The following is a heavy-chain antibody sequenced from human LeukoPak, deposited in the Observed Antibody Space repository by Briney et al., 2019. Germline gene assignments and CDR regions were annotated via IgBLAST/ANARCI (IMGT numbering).Heavy chain of an antibody. Sequence: GASVKVSCKASGYTFTSYGISWVRQAPGQGLEWMGWISAYNGNTNYAQKLQGRVTMTTDTSTSTAYVELRSLRSDDTAVYYCARGRYCSSTSCYTDQYYYYGMDVWGQGTTVTVSS. V-gene: IGHV1-18*01. CDR2: ISAYNGNT. CDR3: ARGRYCSSTSCYTDQYYYYGMDV. J-gene: IGHJ6*02. D-gene: IGHD2-2*02. CDR1: GYTFTSYG.